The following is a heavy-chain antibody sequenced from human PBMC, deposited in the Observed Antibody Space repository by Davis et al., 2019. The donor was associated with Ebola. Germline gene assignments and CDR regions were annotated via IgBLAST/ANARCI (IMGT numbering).Heavy chain of an antibody. CDR2: IRFDESKE. D-gene: IGHD3-3*01. J-gene: IGHJ4*02. V-gene: IGHV3-30*02. CDR1: GFTFRSYG. CDR3: AKDREYDFWTGSPTGFDH. Sequence: GESLKISCAASGFTFRSYGMHWVRQAPGKGLEWVAFIRFDESKEFYAESVKGRFTIARDNSKNTLYLQTNSLRVEDTAVYYCAKDREYDFWTGSPTGFDHWGQGTLVLVSS.